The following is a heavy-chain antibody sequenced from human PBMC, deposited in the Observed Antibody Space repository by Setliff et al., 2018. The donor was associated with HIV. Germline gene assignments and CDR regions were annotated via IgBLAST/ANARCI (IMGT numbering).Heavy chain of an antibody. V-gene: IGHV4-30-4*08. CDR2: IYNSGTT. CDR3: ARVFVDTAVLRVLEYYFDS. J-gene: IGHJ4*02. D-gene: IGHD5-18*01. CDR1: GGSISSGDYY. Sequence: SETLSLTCTVSGGSISSGDYYWSWIRQPPGKGLEWIGYIYNSGTTYYNPSLKSRITISLDTSKNQFSLRMRSVTAADTAVYYCARVFVDTAVLRVLEYYFDSWGRGTLVTVSS.